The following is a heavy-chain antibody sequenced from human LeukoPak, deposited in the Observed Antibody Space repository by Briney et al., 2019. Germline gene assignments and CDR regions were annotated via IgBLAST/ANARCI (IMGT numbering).Heavy chain of an antibody. Sequence: PSETLSLTCTVSGGSISSYYWSWIRQPPGKGLEWIGYIYYSGSTYYNPSLKSRVTISVDTSKDQFSLKLSSVTAADTAVYYCARVPPGYSSSWYVGFDYWGQGTLVTVSS. V-gene: IGHV4-59*12. D-gene: IGHD6-13*01. CDR3: ARVPPGYSSSWYVGFDY. CDR1: GGSISSYY. J-gene: IGHJ4*02. CDR2: IYYSGST.